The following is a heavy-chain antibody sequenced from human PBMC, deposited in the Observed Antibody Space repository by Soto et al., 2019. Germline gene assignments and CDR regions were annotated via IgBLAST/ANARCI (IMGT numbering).Heavy chain of an antibody. V-gene: IGHV1-18*01. Sequence: GASVKVSCKASGYTFTSYGISWVRQAPGQGLEWMGWISAYNGNTNYAQKLQGRVTMTTDTSTSTAYMELRSLRSDDTAVYYCARAPRDGSGWYLVDYWGQGTLVTVSS. CDR3: ARAPRDGSGWYLVDY. D-gene: IGHD6-19*01. J-gene: IGHJ4*02. CDR2: ISAYNGNT. CDR1: GYTFTSYG.